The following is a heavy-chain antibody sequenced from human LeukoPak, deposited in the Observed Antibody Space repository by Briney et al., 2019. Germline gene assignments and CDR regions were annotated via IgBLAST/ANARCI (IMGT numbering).Heavy chain of an antibody. CDR1: GFTFSSYS. V-gene: IGHV3-23*01. Sequence: GGSLRLSCAASGFTFSSYSMSWVRQAPGKGLEWVSAISGSGGSTYYADSVKGRFTISRDNSKNTLYLQMNSLRAEDTAVYYCAKGGFLEGHAFDIWGQGTMVSVSS. CDR2: ISGSGGST. D-gene: IGHD3-3*01. CDR3: AKGGFLEGHAFDI. J-gene: IGHJ3*02.